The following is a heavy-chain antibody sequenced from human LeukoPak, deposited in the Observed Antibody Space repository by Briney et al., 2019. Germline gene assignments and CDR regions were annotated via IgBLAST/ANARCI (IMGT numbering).Heavy chain of an antibody. J-gene: IGHJ6*02. Sequence: GGSLRLSCAASGFTFSNAWMSWVRQAPGKGLEWVGRIKSKTDGGTTDYAAPVKGRFTISRDDSKNTLYLQMNSLKTEDTAVYCCTTISIVVVPAATLYYYYGMDVWGQGTTVTVSS. CDR1: GFTFSNAW. D-gene: IGHD2-2*01. CDR2: IKSKTDGGTT. V-gene: IGHV3-15*01. CDR3: TTISIVVVPAATLYYYYGMDV.